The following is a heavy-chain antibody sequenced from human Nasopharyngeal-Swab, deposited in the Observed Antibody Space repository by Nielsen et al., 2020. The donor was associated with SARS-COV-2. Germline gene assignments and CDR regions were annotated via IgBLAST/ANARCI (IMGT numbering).Heavy chain of an antibody. Sequence: SVQVSCKASGGTFSSYAISWVRQAPGQGLEWMGGIIAIFGTANYAQKFQGRVTITADKSTSTAYMELSSLRSEDTAVYYCARDKGLRFFEWLPLKGFTGWFDPWGQGTLVTVSS. J-gene: IGHJ5*02. CDR3: ARDKGLRFFEWLPLKGFTGWFDP. D-gene: IGHD3-3*01. CDR1: GGTFSSYA. V-gene: IGHV1-69*06. CDR2: IIAIFGTA.